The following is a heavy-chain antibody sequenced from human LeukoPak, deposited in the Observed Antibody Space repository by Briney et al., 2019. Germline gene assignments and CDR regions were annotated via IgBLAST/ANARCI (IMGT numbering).Heavy chain of an antibody. V-gene: IGHV3-23*01. D-gene: IGHD6-19*01. CDR2: INGGGNTT. J-gene: IGHJ6*03. CDR1: GFAFSSFA. CDR3: TKELHVAVAVADYYYFYMDV. Sequence: GGTLRLSCAASGFAFSSFAMGWVRQSPGKGLEWLSTINGGGNTTFYADSVKGRFTISRDNSKNTLYLHMDSLRPDDTAIYYCTKELHVAVAVADYYYFYMDVWGRGTAVTVSS.